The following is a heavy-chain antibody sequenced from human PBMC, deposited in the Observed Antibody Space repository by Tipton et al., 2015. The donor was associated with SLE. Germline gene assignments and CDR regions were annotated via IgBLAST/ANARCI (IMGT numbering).Heavy chain of an antibody. CDR1: GFSFSTHW. J-gene: IGHJ6*03. CDR3: AGIEGDSSYYFYSYIDV. Sequence: SLRLSCAASGFSFSTHWMHWVRQDPGKGLLWVSRISGDGSVTRYADSVKGRFTISRDNAKNTLYLQMNSLRADDAAVYYCAGIEGDSSYYFYSYIDVWGKGTTVTVSS. D-gene: IGHD6-6*01. V-gene: IGHV3-74*01. CDR2: ISGDGSVT.